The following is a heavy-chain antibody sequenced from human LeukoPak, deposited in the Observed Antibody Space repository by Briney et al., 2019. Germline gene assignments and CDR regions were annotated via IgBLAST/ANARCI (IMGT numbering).Heavy chain of an antibody. CDR1: GGSISPYY. D-gene: IGHD6-13*01. Sequence: PPGTLSLTCTVPGGSISPYYWSCIRRPAGKGLEWIGRIYYTGTTDYNPSLKSRVSMSLDTSTKQFSLKLSSVTAADTAVYYCARGLTAAVDRALDYWGQGTLVTVSS. CDR2: IYYTGTT. J-gene: IGHJ4*02. V-gene: IGHV4-4*07. CDR3: ARGLTAAVDRALDY.